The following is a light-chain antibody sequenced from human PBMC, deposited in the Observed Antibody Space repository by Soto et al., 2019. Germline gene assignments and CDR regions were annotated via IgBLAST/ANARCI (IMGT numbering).Light chain of an antibody. CDR1: QSIGSS. J-gene: IGKJ2*01. CDR3: QQYHSYST. V-gene: IGKV1-5*03. CDR2: TAS. Sequence: DIPMTQSPSTLSASVGDRVTITCRASQSIGSSLLWYQQKPGKAPKLLIYTASSLDIGIPSRFSGSGSGTEFTLTITSLQPDDFAIYYCQQYHSYSTFGQGTKLEIK.